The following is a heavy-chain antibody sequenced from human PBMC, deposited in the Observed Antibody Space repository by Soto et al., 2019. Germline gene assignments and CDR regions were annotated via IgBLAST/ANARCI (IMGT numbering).Heavy chain of an antibody. J-gene: IGHJ6*03. CDR1: GFLLSDFA. CDR3: ARDLSWGSNWYYYMDV. D-gene: IGHD7-27*01. Sequence: EVQLVESGGGLVQPGGSLRLSCAPSGFLLSDFAMNWVRQAPGTGLEWVSYISSSSSVIDYADSVKGRFTVSRDNARNSLYLQMNSLRAEDTAVYYCARDLSWGSNWYYYMDVWGKGTTVTVSS. CDR2: ISSSSSVI. V-gene: IGHV3-48*01.